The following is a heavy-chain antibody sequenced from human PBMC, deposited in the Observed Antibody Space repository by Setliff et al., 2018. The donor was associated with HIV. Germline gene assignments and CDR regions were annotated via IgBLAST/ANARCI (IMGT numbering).Heavy chain of an antibody. J-gene: IGHJ4*02. D-gene: IGHD1-26*01. V-gene: IGHV4-34*01. CDR1: GGSFSGYY. Sequence: SETLSLTCAVYGGSFSGYYWNWIRQPPGKGLEWIGEINHSGSTNYNPSLKSRVSISVDTSKNQFSLNLTSVTAADTAVYYCARGLVGVSRTGLAYWGQGILVTV. CDR3: ARGLVGVSRTGLAY. CDR2: INHSGST.